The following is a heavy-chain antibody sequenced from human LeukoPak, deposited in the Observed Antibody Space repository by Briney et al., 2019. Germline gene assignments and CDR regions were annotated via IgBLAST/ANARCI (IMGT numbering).Heavy chain of an antibody. CDR1: GGSISSSNW. Sequence: PSGTLSLTCAVSGGSISSSNWWSWVRQPPGKGLEWIGEIYRSGSTNYNPSLKSRVTISLDKSKNQFSLNLRSVTAADTAVYYCARADYSSSWSHEYFYMDVWGKGTTVTVSS. CDR3: ARADYSSSWSHEYFYMDV. CDR2: IYRSGST. J-gene: IGHJ6*03. D-gene: IGHD6-13*01. V-gene: IGHV4-4*02.